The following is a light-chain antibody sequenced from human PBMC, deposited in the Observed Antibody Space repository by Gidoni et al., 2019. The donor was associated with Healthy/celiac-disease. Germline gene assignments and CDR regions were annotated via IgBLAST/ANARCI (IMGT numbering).Light chain of an antibody. Sequence: DIQMTQSPSSLSASVGDRVTITCRASQSISSYLNWYQQKPGKAPQLLIYAASSLQSGVPSRFSGSGSGTDFTLTISSLQPQDFAPYYCQQSYSTLFTFGPXTKVDIK. CDR1: QSISSY. V-gene: IGKV1-39*01. CDR3: QQSYSTLFT. CDR2: AAS. J-gene: IGKJ3*01.